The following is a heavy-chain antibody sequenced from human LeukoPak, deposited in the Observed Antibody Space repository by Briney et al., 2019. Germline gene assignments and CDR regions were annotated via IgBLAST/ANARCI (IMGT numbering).Heavy chain of an antibody. D-gene: IGHD6-19*01. V-gene: IGHV3-23*01. CDR1: GFTFSSYA. CDR3: AILSVDRWVAVAGTDFDY. J-gene: IGHJ4*02. CDR2: ISGSGGST. Sequence: GGSLRLSCAASGFTFSSYAMSWVRQAPGKGLEWVSAISGSGGSTYYADSVKGRFTISGDNSKNTLYLQMNSLRAEDTAVYYCAILSVDRWVAVAGTDFDYWGQGTLVTVSS.